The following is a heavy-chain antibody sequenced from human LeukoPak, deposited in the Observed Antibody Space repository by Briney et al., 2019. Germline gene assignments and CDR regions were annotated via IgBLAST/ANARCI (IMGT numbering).Heavy chain of an antibody. CDR1: GFTFTSHE. J-gene: IGHJ3*02. V-gene: IGHV3-48*03. CDR2: ITSTSTT. D-gene: IGHD2-2*01. CDR3: ARGGYCGSTRCYVFNAFDI. Sequence: GGSLRLSCAASGFTFTSHEMNWVRQAPGKGLEWVSHITSTSTTYYADSVKGRFTISRDNAKNSLYLQMNSVRAEDTATYYCARGGYCGSTRCYVFNAFDIWGQGTMVTVSS.